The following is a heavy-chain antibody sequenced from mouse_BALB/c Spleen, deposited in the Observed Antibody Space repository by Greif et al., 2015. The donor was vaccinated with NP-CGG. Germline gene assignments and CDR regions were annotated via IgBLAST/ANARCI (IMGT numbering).Heavy chain of an antibody. CDR3: ARERENYAMDY. J-gene: IGHJ4*01. Sequence: DVKLQESGPGLVKPSQSLSLTCSVTGYSITSGYYWNWIRQFPGNKLEWMGYISYDGSNNYNPSLKNRISITRDTSKNQFFLKLNSVTTEDTATYYCARERENYAMDYWGQGTSVTVSS. CDR1: GYSITSGYY. CDR2: ISYDGSN. V-gene: IGHV3-6*02.